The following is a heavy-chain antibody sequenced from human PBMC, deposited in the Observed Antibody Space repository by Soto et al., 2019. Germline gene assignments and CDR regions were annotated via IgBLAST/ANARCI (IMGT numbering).Heavy chain of an antibody. CDR1: GYTFTTSA. J-gene: IGHJ4*02. CDR3: ARGGSGWSLDY. CDR2: INAGNGNT. Sequence: QVQFVQSGAEVKKPGASVKVSCKASGYTFTTSAMRWVRQAPGQRLEWMGWINAGNGNTKYSQKLQGRVTITRDTSASTAYMELSSLRSEDTAVYYCARGGSGWSLDYWGQGTLVTVSS. V-gene: IGHV1-3*01. D-gene: IGHD6-19*01.